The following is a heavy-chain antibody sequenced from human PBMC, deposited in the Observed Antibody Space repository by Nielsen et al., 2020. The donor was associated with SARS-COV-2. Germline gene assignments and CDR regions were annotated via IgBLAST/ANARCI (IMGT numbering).Heavy chain of an antibody. D-gene: IGHD3-3*01. CDR3: ARDWVTIFGVAQSGMDV. V-gene: IGHV3-48*03. CDR1: GFTFSSYE. Sequence: GESLKISCAASGFTFSSYEMNWVRQAPGKGLEWVSYISSSGSTIYYADSVKGRFTISRDNAKNSLYLQMNSLRAEDTAVYYCARDWVTIFGVAQSGMDVWGQGTTVTVSS. CDR2: ISSSGSTI. J-gene: IGHJ6*02.